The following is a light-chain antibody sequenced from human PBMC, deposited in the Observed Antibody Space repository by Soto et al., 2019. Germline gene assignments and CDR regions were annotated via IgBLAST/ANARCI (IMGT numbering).Light chain of an antibody. Sequence: DIQMTQSPSSLSASLGDRVTITCQASQDISNYLNWYQQKPGKAPKLLIYDASNLETGVPSRFSGSGSGTDFTFTISSLQAEDIATYYCQQYDNLPVTFGGGTKVEIK. CDR2: DAS. J-gene: IGKJ4*01. CDR3: QQYDNLPVT. CDR1: QDISNY. V-gene: IGKV1-33*01.